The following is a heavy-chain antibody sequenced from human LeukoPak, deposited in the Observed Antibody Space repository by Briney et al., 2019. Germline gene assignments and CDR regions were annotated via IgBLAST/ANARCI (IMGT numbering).Heavy chain of an antibody. CDR1: GFTFDDYA. V-gene: IGHV3-9*01. CDR3: AKALYSSCFDY. D-gene: IGHD6-19*01. Sequence: GGSLRLSCAAFGFTFDDYAMHWVRQAPGKGLEWVSGISWNSGSIGYADSVKGRFTISRDNAKNSLYLQMNSLRAEDTALYYCAKALYSSCFDYWGQGTLVTVSS. CDR2: ISWNSGSI. J-gene: IGHJ4*02.